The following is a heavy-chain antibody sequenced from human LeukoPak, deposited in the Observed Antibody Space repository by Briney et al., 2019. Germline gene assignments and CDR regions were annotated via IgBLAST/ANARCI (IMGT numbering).Heavy chain of an antibody. CDR1: GGSISSYY. CDR2: IYYSGST. Sequence: SETLSLTCTVSGGSISSYYWSWIRQPPGKGREWIGYIYYSGSTNYNPSLKSRVTISVDTSKNQFSLKLSSVTAADTAVYYCARDGYSGYYYGMDVWGQGTTVTVSS. V-gene: IGHV4-59*01. J-gene: IGHJ6*02. D-gene: IGHD5-12*01. CDR3: ARDGYSGYYYGMDV.